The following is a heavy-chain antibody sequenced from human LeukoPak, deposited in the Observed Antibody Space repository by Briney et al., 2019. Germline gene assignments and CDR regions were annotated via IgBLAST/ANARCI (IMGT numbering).Heavy chain of an antibody. Sequence: SETLSLTCTVSGDSISSYYWSWIRQPPGKGLEWIGYISDSGSTNYNPSLKSRVTLSVDTSKNQFSLKLSSVTAAVTAVYYCARGASSWYFWGQGTLVTVSS. CDR2: ISDSGST. V-gene: IGHV4-59*01. CDR3: ARGASSWYF. D-gene: IGHD6-13*01. CDR1: GDSISSYY. J-gene: IGHJ4*02.